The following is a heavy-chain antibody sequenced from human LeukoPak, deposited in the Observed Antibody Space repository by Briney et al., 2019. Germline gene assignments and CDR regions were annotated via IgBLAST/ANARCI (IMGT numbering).Heavy chain of an antibody. CDR2: IDPSDSYS. J-gene: IGHJ4*02. CDR1: GYSFSSYW. CDR3: ARHNSTGWYYFDY. Sequence: PGESLRISCRGSGYSFSSYWISWVRQMPGKGLEWMGRIDPSDSYSNYSPSFQGHVTISADKSISTAYLQWGSLQASDTARYYCARHNSTGWYYFDYWGQGTLVTVSS. V-gene: IGHV5-10-1*01. D-gene: IGHD6-19*01.